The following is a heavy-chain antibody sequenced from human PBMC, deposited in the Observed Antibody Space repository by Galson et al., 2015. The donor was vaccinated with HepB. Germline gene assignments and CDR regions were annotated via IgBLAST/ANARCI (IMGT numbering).Heavy chain of an antibody. CDR2: ISYDAIDK. CDR3: AKDLYGSGSPIDY. CDR1: GFSFSSYG. J-gene: IGHJ4*02. V-gene: IGHV3-30*18. Sequence: SLRLSCAGSGFSFSSYGMHWVRQAPGKGLEWVALISYDAIDKYYVGSVKGRFTISRDNLKNTLYLQMNSLRPEDTAVYYCAKDLYGSGSPIDYWGQGTLVTVSS. D-gene: IGHD3-10*01.